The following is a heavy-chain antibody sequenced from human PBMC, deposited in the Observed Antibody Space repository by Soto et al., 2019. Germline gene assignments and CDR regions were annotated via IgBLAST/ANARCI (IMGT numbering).Heavy chain of an antibody. CDR1: GGSINSGNYY. J-gene: IGHJ5*02. V-gene: IGHV4-31*02. Sequence: PSETLSLTCSVSGGSINSGNYYWSWIRQHPGKGLEWIGYISYSGSAHYNPSLRSRVFISVDTSRNQFSLKLSSVTAADTAVYYCPRRRRTTTTCFDPWGQGTLVTVSS. CDR2: ISYSGSA. D-gene: IGHD1-26*01. CDR3: PRRRRTTTTCFDP.